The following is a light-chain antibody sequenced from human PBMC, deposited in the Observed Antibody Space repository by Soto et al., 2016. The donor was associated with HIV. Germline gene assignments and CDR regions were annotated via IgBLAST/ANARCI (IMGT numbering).Light chain of an antibody. CDR2: EAS. J-gene: IGKJ4*01. CDR1: QSISGR. V-gene: IGKV1-5*03. CDR3: QQYSSLPLT. Sequence: DIQMTQSPSTLSASVGDRVTITCRASQSISGRLAWYQQKPGKAPKVLINEASSLETGVPSRFSGSGSGTAFTLTISSLQPDDFATYYCQQYSSLPLTFGGGTKVEIK.